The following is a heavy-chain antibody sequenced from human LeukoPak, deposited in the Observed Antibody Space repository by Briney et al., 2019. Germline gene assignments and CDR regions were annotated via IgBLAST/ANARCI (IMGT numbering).Heavy chain of an antibody. D-gene: IGHD3-10*01. CDR1: GYTFTSYG. CDR2: ISAYNGNT. V-gene: IGHV1-18*01. CDR3: ARVTTYYYGSGRIPPLY. Sequence: GASVKVSCKASGYTFTSYGISWVRQAPGQGLEWMGWISAYNGNTNYAQKLQGRVTMTTDTSTSTAYMELRSLRSDDTAVYYCARVTTYYYGSGRIPPLYWGQGTLVTVSS. J-gene: IGHJ4*02.